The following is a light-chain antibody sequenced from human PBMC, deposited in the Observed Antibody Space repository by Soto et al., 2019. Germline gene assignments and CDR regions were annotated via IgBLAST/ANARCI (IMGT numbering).Light chain of an antibody. V-gene: IGKV1-39*01. J-gene: IGKJ1*01. Sequence: GDRVTITCRASLNIGDSLSWFQQKAGKPPTRLIYGASALQSGVPVRFSGSASGTDFTLTIRNMQREDFATYYCLQSYSSPPTLGQGTKVDI. CDR2: GAS. CDR1: LNIGDS. CDR3: LQSYSSPPT.